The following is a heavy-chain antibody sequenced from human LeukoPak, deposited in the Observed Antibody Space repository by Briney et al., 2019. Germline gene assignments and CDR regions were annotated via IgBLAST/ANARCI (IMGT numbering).Heavy chain of an antibody. CDR2: IKQDGSEK. CDR1: GFTFISYW. Sequence: GGSLRLSCAASGFTFISYWMTWVRQAPGKGLEWVASIKQDGSEKSYVDSVKGRFTISRDSGKNSLYLQMNSLRAEDTAVYYCARSMAYDFWSGYHYGMDVWGQGTTVTVSS. CDR3: ARSMAYDFWSGYHYGMDV. D-gene: IGHD3-3*01. V-gene: IGHV3-7*02. J-gene: IGHJ6*02.